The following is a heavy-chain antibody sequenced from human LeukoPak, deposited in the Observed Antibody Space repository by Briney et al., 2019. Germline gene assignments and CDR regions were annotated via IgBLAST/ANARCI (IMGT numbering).Heavy chain of an antibody. J-gene: IGHJ4*02. CDR3: ARHGGDYYDSSAPWDY. Sequence: SETLSLTCTVSGGSISGYYWSWIRQPPGKGLEWIGYIFYSGSTNYNPSLKSRVTISVDTSKNQFSLKLSSVTAADTAVYYCARHGGDYYDSSAPWDYWGQGTLVTVSS. V-gene: IGHV4-59*08. CDR1: GGSISGYY. CDR2: IFYSGST. D-gene: IGHD3-22*01.